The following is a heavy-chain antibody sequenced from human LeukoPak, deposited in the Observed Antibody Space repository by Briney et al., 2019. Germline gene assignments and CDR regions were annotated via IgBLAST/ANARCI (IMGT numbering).Heavy chain of an antibody. CDR3: AVGGSGSYSLYYYYYYGMDV. CDR1: GYTLTELS. J-gene: IGHJ6*02. D-gene: IGHD3-10*01. CDR2: CDPEDGET. V-gene: IGHV1-24*01. Sequence: ASVKVSCKVSGYTLTELSMHWVRQAPGKGLEWMGGCDPEDGETIYAQKFQGRVTMTEDTSTDTAYMELSSLRSEDTAVYYCAVGGSGSYSLYYYYYYGMDVWGQGTTVTVSS.